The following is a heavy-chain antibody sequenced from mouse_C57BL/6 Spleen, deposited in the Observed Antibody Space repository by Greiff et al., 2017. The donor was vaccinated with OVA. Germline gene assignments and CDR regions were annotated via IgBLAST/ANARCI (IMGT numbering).Heavy chain of an antibody. V-gene: IGHV1-39*01. CDR1: GYSFTDYN. CDR3: ARSGYYGSSYAMDY. D-gene: IGHD1-1*01. CDR2: INPNYGTT. Sequence: EVQLVESGPELVQPGASVKISCKASGYSFTDYNMNWVKQSNGKSLEWIGVINPNYGTTSYNQKFKGKATLTVDQSSRTAYMQLNSLTSEDSAVYYCARSGYYGSSYAMDYWGQGTSVTVSS. J-gene: IGHJ4*01.